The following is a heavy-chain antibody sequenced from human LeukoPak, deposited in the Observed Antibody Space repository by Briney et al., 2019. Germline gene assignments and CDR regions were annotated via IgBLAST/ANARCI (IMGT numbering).Heavy chain of an antibody. CDR2: INHSGST. CDR1: GGSFSGYY. CDR3: ARGRSVLRYFDWLPRAYYFDY. Sequence: SETLSLTCAVYGGSFSGYYWSWMRQPPGKGLEWIGEINHSGSTNYNPSLKSRVTISVDTSKNQFSLKLSSVTAADTAVYYCARGRSVLRYFDWLPRAYYFDYWGQGTLVTVSS. D-gene: IGHD3-9*01. J-gene: IGHJ4*02. V-gene: IGHV4-34*01.